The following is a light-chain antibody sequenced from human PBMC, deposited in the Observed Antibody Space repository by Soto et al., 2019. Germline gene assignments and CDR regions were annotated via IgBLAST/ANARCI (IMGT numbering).Light chain of an antibody. CDR3: QHYNSYSEA. J-gene: IGKJ1*01. Sequence: DIQMTQSPSTGSGSVGDVVTITVLASQTISSWLAWYQQKPGKAPKLLIYKASTLKSGVPSRFSGSGSGTEFTLTISSLQPDDFATYYCQHYNSYSEAFGQGTKVDI. CDR1: QTISSW. V-gene: IGKV1-5*03. CDR2: KAS.